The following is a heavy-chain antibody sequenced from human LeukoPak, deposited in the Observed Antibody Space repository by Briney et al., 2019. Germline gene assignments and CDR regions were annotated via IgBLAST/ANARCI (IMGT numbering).Heavy chain of an antibody. CDR3: AREKDWFDP. Sequence: PSETLSLTCTVSGGSISSDGYYWNWIRQHPGKGLEWIGYIYHSGSTYYNPSLKSRVTISVDRSKNQFSLKLSSVTAADTAVYYCAREKDWFDPWGQGTLVTVSS. CDR2: IYHSGST. V-gene: IGHV4-30-2*01. CDR1: GGSISSDGYY. J-gene: IGHJ5*02.